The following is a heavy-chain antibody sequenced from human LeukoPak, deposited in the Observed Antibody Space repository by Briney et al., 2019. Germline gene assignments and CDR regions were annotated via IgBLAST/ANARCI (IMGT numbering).Heavy chain of an antibody. CDR1: GYTFTYYY. J-gene: IGHJ4*02. CDR3: ARELPRWYFDY. V-gene: IGHV1-2*02. D-gene: IGHD2-15*01. CDR2: INPNSGGT. Sequence: ASVKVSCKASGYTFTYYYMHWVGQAPGQGVEWMGWINPNSGGTNYAQKFQGRVTMTRDTSISTPYMELSRLRSDDTAVYYCARELPRWYFDYWGQGTLVTVSS.